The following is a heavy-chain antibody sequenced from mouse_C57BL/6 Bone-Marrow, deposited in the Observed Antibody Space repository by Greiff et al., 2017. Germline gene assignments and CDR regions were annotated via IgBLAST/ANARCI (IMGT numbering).Heavy chain of an antibody. CDR2: INLNNGGT. Sequence: VQLQQSGPELVKPGASVKISCKASGYTFTDYYMNWVKQSHGKSLEWIGDINLNNGGTSYHQKFKGKATLTVDKSSSTAYMELRSLTSEDSAVYYCARWGTTVLDYFDYWGQGTTLTVSS. J-gene: IGHJ2*01. CDR1: GYTFTDYY. D-gene: IGHD1-1*01. CDR3: ARWGTTVLDYFDY. V-gene: IGHV1-26*01.